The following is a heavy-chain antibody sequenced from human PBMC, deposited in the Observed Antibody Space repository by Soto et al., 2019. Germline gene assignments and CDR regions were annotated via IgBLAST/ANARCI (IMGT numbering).Heavy chain of an antibody. J-gene: IGHJ4*02. V-gene: IGHV3-49*03. D-gene: IGHD3-22*01. CDR1: GFTFGDYA. Sequence: PGGSLRLSCTASGFTFGDYAMSWFRQAPGKGLEWVGFIRSKAYGGTTEYAASVKGRFTISRDDSKSIAYLQMNSLKTEDTTVYYCFSFPEAYRYYYDSSGYRPPDYWGQGTLVTVS. CDR3: FSFPEAYRYYYDSSGYRPPDY. CDR2: IRSKAYGGTT.